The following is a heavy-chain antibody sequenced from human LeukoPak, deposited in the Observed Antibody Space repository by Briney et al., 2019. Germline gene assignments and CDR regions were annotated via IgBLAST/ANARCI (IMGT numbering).Heavy chain of an antibody. D-gene: IGHD3-16*01. Sequence: GGSLRLSCAASAFTVITNDMTWVRQAPGKGLEWVSVLYSYDDTIYADSVQSRCTISRDNSNNTLYLEMNSLSPDDTAVYYCARGVEPLAANTLAYWGQGTLVTVSS. CDR1: AFTVITND. CDR3: ARGVEPLAANTLAY. CDR2: LYSYDDT. J-gene: IGHJ4*02. V-gene: IGHV3-53*01.